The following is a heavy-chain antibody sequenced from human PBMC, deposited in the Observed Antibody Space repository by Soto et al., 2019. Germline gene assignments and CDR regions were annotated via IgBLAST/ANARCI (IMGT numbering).Heavy chain of an antibody. CDR3: ARGSYCSTTSCYRGLDS. Sequence: PSETLSLTCAVYDGSFSGYYWSWIRQPPGKGLEWIGEINHSGRTDYNPSLKSRVTISVDTSKNQFSLKLSSVTAADTAVYYCARGSYCSTTSCYRGLDSWGQGTLVTVSS. CDR2: INHSGRT. V-gene: IGHV4-34*01. CDR1: DGSFSGYY. D-gene: IGHD2-2*02. J-gene: IGHJ4*02.